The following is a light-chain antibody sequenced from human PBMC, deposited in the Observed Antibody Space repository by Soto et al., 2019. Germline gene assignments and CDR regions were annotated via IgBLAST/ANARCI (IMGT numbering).Light chain of an antibody. J-gene: IGKJ1*01. CDR2: KAS. CDR1: QSISSW. V-gene: IGKV1-5*03. CDR3: QQYSGYPWT. Sequence: DIQMTQSPSTLSASVGDRVTITCRASQSISSWLAWYQQKPGEAPNLLIYKASSLVSGVPSRFSGSGSGTEFTLTVSSLQPDDFASDYGQQYSGYPWTFGQGTKVEIK.